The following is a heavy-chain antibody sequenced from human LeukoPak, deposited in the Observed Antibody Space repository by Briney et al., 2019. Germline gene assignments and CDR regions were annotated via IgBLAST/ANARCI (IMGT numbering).Heavy chain of an antibody. V-gene: IGHV1-18*01. CDR2: ISAYNGNI. D-gene: IGHD3-3*01. J-gene: IGHJ4*02. CDR1: GYTFISYG. Sequence: ASVKVSCKASGYTFISYGITWGRPTPDQGLERRGWISAYNGNIDYAQKLQGRVTLTTDTSTSTAYMEVRSLRSDDTAVYYCASMSGYYPSYYFDYWGQGTLVTVSS. CDR3: ASMSGYYPSYYFDY.